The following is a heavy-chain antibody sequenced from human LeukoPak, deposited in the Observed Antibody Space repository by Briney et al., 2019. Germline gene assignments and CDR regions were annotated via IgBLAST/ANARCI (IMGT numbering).Heavy chain of an antibody. J-gene: IGHJ4*02. Sequence: ASVKVSCKASGYTFTGYYMHWVRQAPGRGLEGMGWINPNSGGTNYAQKFQGRVTMTRDTSISTPYMERSRLRSDDTAVYYCARPRAYSGRWVFGYWGPGTLVTVSS. CDR2: INPNSGGT. V-gene: IGHV1-2*02. D-gene: IGHD1-26*01. CDR1: GYTFTGYY. CDR3: ARPRAYSGRWVFGY.